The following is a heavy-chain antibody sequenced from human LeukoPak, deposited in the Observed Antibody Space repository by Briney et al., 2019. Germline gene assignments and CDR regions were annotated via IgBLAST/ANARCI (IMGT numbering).Heavy chain of an antibody. J-gene: IGHJ4*02. CDR2: IGASGGDT. Sequence: GGSLRLSCEASGFTFRNYAMSWVRQAPGKGLEWISGIGASGGDTYKADSVKGRFTISRDNSKNIMYLQMNSLRVDDTAVYYCAKDKCGGTTSCYSDYWGQGTLVTVSS. D-gene: IGHD2-2*01. CDR1: GFTFRNYA. CDR3: AKDKCGGTTSCYSDY. V-gene: IGHV3-23*01.